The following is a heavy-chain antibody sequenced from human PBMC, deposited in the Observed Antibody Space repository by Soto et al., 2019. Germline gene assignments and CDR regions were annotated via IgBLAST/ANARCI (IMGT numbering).Heavy chain of an antibody. CDR3: ARVASSSGYSPNFDY. CDR1: GYTFTGYY. J-gene: IGHJ4*02. CDR2: INPNSGGT. V-gene: IGHV1-2*04. D-gene: IGHD3-22*01. Sequence: ASVKVSCKASGYTFTGYYMHWVRQAPGQGLEWMGWINPNSGGTNYAQKFQGWVTMTRDTSISTAYMELSRLRSDDTAVYYCARVASSSGYSPNFDYWGQGTLVTVSS.